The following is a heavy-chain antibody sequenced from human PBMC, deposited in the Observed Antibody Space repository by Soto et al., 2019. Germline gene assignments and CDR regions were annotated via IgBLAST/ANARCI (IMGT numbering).Heavy chain of an antibody. V-gene: IGHV4-31*03. Sequence: SETLSLTCSVSNGSISAYYWSWIRQYPGKGLEWIGFVYYSGSTYYNPSLKSRVIISVDTSKKQFSLKLSSVTAADTAVYYCARDAALKWFDPWGQGTLVTVSS. CDR1: NGSISAYY. CDR3: ARDAALKWFDP. J-gene: IGHJ5*02. CDR2: VYYSGST. D-gene: IGHD2-15*01.